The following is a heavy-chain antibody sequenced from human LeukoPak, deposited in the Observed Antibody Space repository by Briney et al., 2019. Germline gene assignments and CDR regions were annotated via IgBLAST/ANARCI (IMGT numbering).Heavy chain of an antibody. Sequence: PSETLSLTCTVSGGSISSGGFYWSWIRQPPGKGLEWIGYIYNSESTNYNPSLKSGVTISVDTSKNQFSLMLTSVTASDTAMYYCARHCSGGTCPLSFDAFDIWGQGTMVTVSS. CDR3: ARHCSGGTCPLSFDAFDI. J-gene: IGHJ3*02. CDR2: IYNSEST. CDR1: GGSISSGGFY. D-gene: IGHD2-15*01. V-gene: IGHV4-61*08.